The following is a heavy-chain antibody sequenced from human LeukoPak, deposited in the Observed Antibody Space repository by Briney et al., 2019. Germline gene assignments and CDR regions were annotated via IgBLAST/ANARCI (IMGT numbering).Heavy chain of an antibody. CDR1: GFTFSSYA. CDR2: ISYDGSNK. V-gene: IGHV3-30*04. D-gene: IGHD6-19*01. J-gene: IGHJ3*02. Sequence: GGSLRLSCAASGFTFSSYAMHWVRQAPGKGLEWVAVISYDGSNKYYADSVKGRFTISRDNSKNTLYLQMNSLRAEDTAVYYCARSLPDDSSGWPDAFDIWGQGTMVTVSS. CDR3: ARSLPDDSSGWPDAFDI.